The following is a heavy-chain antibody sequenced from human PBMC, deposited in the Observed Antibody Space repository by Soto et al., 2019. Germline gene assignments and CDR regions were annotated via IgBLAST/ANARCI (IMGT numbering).Heavy chain of an antibody. J-gene: IGHJ5*02. Sequence: GGSLRLSCAASGFTFSSYWMHWVRQAPGKGLVWVSRINSDGSSTSYADSVKGRFTISRDNAKNTLYLQMNSLRAEDTAVYYCAREANYYDSSGYSGSWFDPWGQGTLVTVSS. V-gene: IGHV3-74*01. CDR2: INSDGSST. CDR3: AREANYYDSSGYSGSWFDP. CDR1: GFTFSSYW. D-gene: IGHD3-22*01.